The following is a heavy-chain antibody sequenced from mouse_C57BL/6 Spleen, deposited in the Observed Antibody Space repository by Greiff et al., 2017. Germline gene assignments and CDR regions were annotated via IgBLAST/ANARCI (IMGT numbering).Heavy chain of an antibody. CDR2: ISSGGSYT. J-gene: IGHJ2*01. V-gene: IGHV5-6*02. CDR1: GFTFSSYG. D-gene: IGHD1-1*01. Sequence: DVMLVESGGDLVKPGGSLKLSCAASGFTFSSYGMSWVRQTPDKRLEWVATISSGGSYTYYPDSVKGRFTISRDNAKNTLYLQMSSLKSEDTAMYYCARHSDTTVVADYWGQGTTLTVSS. CDR3: ARHSDTTVVADY.